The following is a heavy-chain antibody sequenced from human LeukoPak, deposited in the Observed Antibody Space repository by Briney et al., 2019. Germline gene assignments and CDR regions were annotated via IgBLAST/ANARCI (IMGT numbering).Heavy chain of an antibody. CDR2: VIPIFGTA. CDR3: ARGRFLEWLLYHPTFDY. Sequence: SVKVSCKASGGTFSSYAISWVRQAPGQGLEWMGGVIPIFGTANYAQKFQGRVTITADESTSTAYMELSSLRSEDTAVHYCARGRFLEWLLYHPTFDYWGQGTLVTVSS. J-gene: IGHJ4*02. V-gene: IGHV1-69*01. D-gene: IGHD3-3*01. CDR1: GGTFSSYA.